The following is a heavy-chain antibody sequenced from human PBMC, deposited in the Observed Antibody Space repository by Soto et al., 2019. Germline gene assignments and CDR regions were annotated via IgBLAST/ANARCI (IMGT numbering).Heavy chain of an antibody. J-gene: IGHJ4*02. CDR2: INWNGGTT. V-gene: IGHV3-20*01. CDR1: GFTFDDYG. Sequence: GGSLRLSCAASGFTFDDYGFSWVRQAPGKGLEWVSAINWNGGTTAYAASVKGRFTISRDNAKNSLYLQMNSLRAEDTALYHCCLVRGTGIIPVFDFCGQGTLVTVSA. CDR3: CLVRGTGIIPVFDF. D-gene: IGHD1-1*01.